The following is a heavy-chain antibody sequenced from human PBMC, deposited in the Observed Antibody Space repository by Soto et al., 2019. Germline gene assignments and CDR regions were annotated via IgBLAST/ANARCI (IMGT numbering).Heavy chain of an antibody. CDR1: GFTFSDSA. D-gene: IGHD6-13*01. CDR2: IVAGSGNT. CDR3: ARGIAPYYFDY. J-gene: IGHJ4*02. V-gene: IGHV1-58*01. Sequence: GASVKVSCKVSGFTFSDSAVRWVRQARGQGLEWIGWIVAGSGNTNYAQKFQERVTITRDMSTSTVYMELSSLRSEDTAVYYCARGIAPYYFDYWGQGTLVTVSS.